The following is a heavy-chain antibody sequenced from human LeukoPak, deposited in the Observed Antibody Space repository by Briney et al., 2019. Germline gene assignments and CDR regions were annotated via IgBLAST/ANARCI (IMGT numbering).Heavy chain of an antibody. CDR2: ISYSGGTT. D-gene: IGHD3-10*01. V-gene: IGHV3-23*01. CDR3: AKDGVVRGLGPYYFDS. J-gene: IGHJ4*02. CDR1: GLTFSDYY. Sequence: GGSLRLSCAASGLTFSDYYMNWIRQAPGKGLEWVSTISYSGGTTYHTDSVKGRFTISRDISKNTVYLQMNSLKAEDTAVYYCAKDGVVRGLGPYYFDSWGQGSLVTVSS.